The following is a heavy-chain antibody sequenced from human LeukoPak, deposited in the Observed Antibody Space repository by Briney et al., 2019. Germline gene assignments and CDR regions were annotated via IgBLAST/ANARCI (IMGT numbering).Heavy chain of an antibody. Sequence: PSETLSLTCAVYGGSFSGYYWSWIRQPPGEGLEWIGEINHSGSTNYNPSLKSRVTISVDTSKNQFSLKLSSVTAADTAVYYCARQYCSSTSCRKGYMDVWGKGTTVTVSS. CDR3: ARQYCSSTSCRKGYMDV. V-gene: IGHV4-34*01. CDR2: INHSGST. D-gene: IGHD2-2*01. J-gene: IGHJ6*03. CDR1: GGSFSGYY.